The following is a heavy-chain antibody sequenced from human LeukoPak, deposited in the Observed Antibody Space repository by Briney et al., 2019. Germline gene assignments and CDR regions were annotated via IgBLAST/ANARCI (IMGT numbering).Heavy chain of an antibody. J-gene: IGHJ4*02. CDR3: ARGGGGTPDF. D-gene: IGHD1-26*01. V-gene: IGHV3-23*01. CDR1: GFIFTNYA. Sequence: PGGSLRLSCAASGFIFTNYALTWVRQTPGKGLEWVSAIGGDGASSDYADSVKGRFTISRDNSKNTLYLQMNSLRAEDTALYYCARGGGGTPDFWGRGTLVTVSS. CDR2: IGGDGASS.